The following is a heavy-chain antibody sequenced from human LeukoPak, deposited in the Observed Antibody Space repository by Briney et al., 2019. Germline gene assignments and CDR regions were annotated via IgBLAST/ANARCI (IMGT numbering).Heavy chain of an antibody. CDR1: GYTFTSYG. D-gene: IGHD2-2*02. V-gene: IGHV1-18*01. CDR2: ISAYNGNT. CDR3: ARDFYTYCSSTSCYRGWFDP. Sequence: ASVKVSCKASGYTFTSYGISWVRQAPGQGLEWMGRISAYNGNTNYAQKLQGRVTMTTDTSTSTAYMELRSLRSDDTAVYYCARDFYTYCSSTSCYRGWFDPWGQGTLVTVSS. J-gene: IGHJ5*02.